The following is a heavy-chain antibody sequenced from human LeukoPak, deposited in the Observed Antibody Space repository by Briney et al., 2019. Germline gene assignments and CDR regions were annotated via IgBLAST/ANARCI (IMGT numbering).Heavy chain of an antibody. V-gene: IGHV3-11*04. CDR3: ARKWELLNGDAFDI. CDR1: GGSISSSSYY. CDR2: ISSSGSTI. Sequence: LSLTCTVSGGSISSSSYYWGWIRQAPGKGLEWVSYISSSGSTIYYADSVKGRFTISRDNAKNSLYLQMNSLRAEDTAVYYCARKWELLNGDAFDIWGQGTMVTVSS. D-gene: IGHD1-26*01. J-gene: IGHJ3*02.